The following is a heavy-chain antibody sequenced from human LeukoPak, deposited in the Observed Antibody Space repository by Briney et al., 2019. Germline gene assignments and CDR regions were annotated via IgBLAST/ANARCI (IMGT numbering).Heavy chain of an antibody. J-gene: IGHJ4*02. CDR3: AKGYYYDSSGYLGY. D-gene: IGHD3-22*01. CDR1: GFTFSSYA. CDR2: ISWNSGSI. Sequence: GGSLRLSCAASGFTFSSYAMSWVRQAPGKGLEWVSGISWNSGSIGYADSVKGRFTISRDNAKNSLYLQMNSLRAEDTALYYCAKGYYYDSSGYLGYWGQGTLVTVSS. V-gene: IGHV3-9*01.